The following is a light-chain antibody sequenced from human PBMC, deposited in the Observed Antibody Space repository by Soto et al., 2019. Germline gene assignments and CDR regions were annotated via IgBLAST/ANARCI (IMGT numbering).Light chain of an antibody. CDR3: SSYAGTYIV. CDR2: NVS. J-gene: IGLJ1*01. Sequence: QSALTQPPSAPGSPGQSVAISCTGTSSDVGGYDYVSWYQQHPGKAPKLMIYNVSKRPSGVPDRFSGSKSGNTASLTVSGLQAEDEADYYCSSYAGTYIVFGTGTKVTVL. CDR1: SSDVGGYDY. V-gene: IGLV2-8*01.